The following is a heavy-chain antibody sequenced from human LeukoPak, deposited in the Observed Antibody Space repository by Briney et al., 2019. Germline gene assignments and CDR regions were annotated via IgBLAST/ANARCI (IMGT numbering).Heavy chain of an antibody. Sequence: PGGSLRLSCAASGFTFSNAWMSWVRQAPGKGLEWVGHIKSKTDGGTTDYAAPVKGRFTISRDDSKNTLYLQMNSLKTEDTAVYYCTTDVEKSRYCRSTSCSTYYYHYMDVWGKRTTVTVSS. CDR1: GFTFSNAW. J-gene: IGHJ6*03. CDR3: TTDVEKSRYCRSTSCSTYYYHYMDV. D-gene: IGHD2-2*01. CDR2: IKSKTDGGTT. V-gene: IGHV3-15*01.